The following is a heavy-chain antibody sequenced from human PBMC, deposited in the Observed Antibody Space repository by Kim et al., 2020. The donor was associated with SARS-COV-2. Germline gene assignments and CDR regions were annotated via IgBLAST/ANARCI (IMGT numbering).Heavy chain of an antibody. Sequence: LKRRVTMSVDTSKNQFSLKLSSVDAADTAVYYCARLPYYYGSGSYYYFDYWGQGTLVTVSS. D-gene: IGHD3-10*01. V-gene: IGHV4-39*01. J-gene: IGHJ4*02. CDR3: ARLPYYYGSGSYYYFDY.